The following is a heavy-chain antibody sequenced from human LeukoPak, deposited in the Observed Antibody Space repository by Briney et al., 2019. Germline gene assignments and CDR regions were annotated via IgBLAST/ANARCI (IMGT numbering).Heavy chain of an antibody. D-gene: IGHD4-11*01. CDR3: ARDSPDYRLDY. J-gene: IGHJ4*02. V-gene: IGHV3-30-3*01. CDR2: ISYDGSNK. CDR1: GFTFSGYA. Sequence: GGSLRLSCAASGFTFSGYAMHWVRQAPGKGLEWVAVISYDGSNKYYADSVKGRFTISRDNSKNTLYLQMNSLRAEDTAVYYCARDSPDYRLDYWGQGTLVTVSS.